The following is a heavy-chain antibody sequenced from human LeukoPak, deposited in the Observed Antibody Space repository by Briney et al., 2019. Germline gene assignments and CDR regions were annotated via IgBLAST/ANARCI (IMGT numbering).Heavy chain of an antibody. CDR3: ARPIDGPVAFDY. CDR1: GGSIINSGYY. V-gene: IGHV4-39*01. J-gene: IGHJ4*02. D-gene: IGHD5-24*01. CDR2: IYYSGST. Sequence: SETLSLTCTVSGGSIINSGYYWGWIRQPPGKGLEWIGSIYYSGSTYYNPSLKSRVTISVDTSKNQFSLKLSSVTAADTAVYYCARPIDGPVAFDYWGQGTLVTVSS.